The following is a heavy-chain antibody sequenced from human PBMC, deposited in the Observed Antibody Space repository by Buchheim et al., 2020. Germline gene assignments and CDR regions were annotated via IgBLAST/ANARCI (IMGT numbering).Heavy chain of an antibody. CDR3: ARDFRWLVEGDYYYYGMDV. CDR2: IYYSGST. D-gene: IGHD6-19*01. Sequence: QVQLQESGPGLVKPSETLSLTCTVSGGSISSYYWSWIRQPPGKGLEWIGYIYYSGSTNYNPSLKSRVTISVDTSKNQSSLKLSSVTAADTAVYYCARDFRWLVEGDYYYYGMDVWGQGTT. CDR1: GGSISSYY. V-gene: IGHV4-59*01. J-gene: IGHJ6*02.